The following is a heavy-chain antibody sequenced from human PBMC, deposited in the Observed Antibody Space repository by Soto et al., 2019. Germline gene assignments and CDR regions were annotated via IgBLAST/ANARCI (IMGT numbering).Heavy chain of an antibody. D-gene: IGHD3-10*01. CDR1: GVAFSTYG. J-gene: IGHJ4*02. V-gene: IGHV3-30*18. CDR3: AKDRGFGEYLFDS. Sequence: QVQLVESGGAVVQPGTSLRLSCAASGVAFSTYGVHWVRQAPGKGLEWLAILSYDGHNEYYTDSVKGRFTISRDTSRNTLYLQMDRLRADDTAMYYCAKDRGFGEYLFDSWGQGTLVNVSS. CDR2: LSYDGHNE.